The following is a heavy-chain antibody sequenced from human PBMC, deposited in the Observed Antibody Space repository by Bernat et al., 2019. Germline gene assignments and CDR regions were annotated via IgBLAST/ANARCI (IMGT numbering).Heavy chain of an antibody. V-gene: IGHV1-18*01. J-gene: IGHJ4*02. CDR1: GYTFTSYG. CDR2: ISAYNGNT. D-gene: IGHD5-12*01. CDR3: ARDSRYSGYGDDPTRAY. Sequence: QVQLVQSGAEVKKPGASVKVSCKASGYTFTSYGISWVLQAPGQGLEWMGWISAYNGNTNYAQHLEGRVAMTSEPSTGTGYMGLRGLGSDDTAMYYCARDSRYSGYGDDPTRAYWGQGTLVTVSS.